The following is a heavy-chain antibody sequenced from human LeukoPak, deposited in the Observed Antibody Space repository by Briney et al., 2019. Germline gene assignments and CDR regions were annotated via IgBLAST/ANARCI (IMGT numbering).Heavy chain of an antibody. CDR3: ASVYSLYDN. CDR1: GFTFSNAW. V-gene: IGHV3-7*01. J-gene: IGHJ4*02. D-gene: IGHD6-13*01. Sequence: GGSLRLSCAASGFTFSNAWMSWVRQAPGKGLEWVANIKQDGSEKYYVDSVKGRFTISRDNAKNSLYLQMNSLRAEDTAVYYCASVYSLYDNWGQGILVIVSS. CDR2: IKQDGSEK.